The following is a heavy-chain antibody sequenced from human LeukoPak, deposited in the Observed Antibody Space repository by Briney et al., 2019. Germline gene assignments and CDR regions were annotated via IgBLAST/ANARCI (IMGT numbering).Heavy chain of an antibody. CDR2: IYPGDSDA. CDR1: GYRFTHYY. J-gene: IGHJ6*03. Sequence: ESLKISRKASGYRFTHYYIGWVRQMPGKGLGWMGIIYPGDSDATYSPSFQGQVTISADKSINTAYLQWSSLKASDTAIYYCARSFYPNYYYYMDVWGKGTTITVSS. D-gene: IGHD2/OR15-2a*01. CDR3: ARSFYPNYYYYMDV. V-gene: IGHV5-51*01.